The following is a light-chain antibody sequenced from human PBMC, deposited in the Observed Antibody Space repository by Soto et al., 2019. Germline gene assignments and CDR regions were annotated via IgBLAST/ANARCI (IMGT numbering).Light chain of an antibody. Sequence: EIVLTQSPGTLSLSPGERATLSCRASQSVSSSYLAWYQQKPGQAPRLLIYGASSRATGIPDRFSGSGSGTDFTLSXXRLEPEDFXXXXXXQYXSSTFTFGPGTKVDIK. V-gene: IGKV3-20*01. CDR1: QSVSSSY. CDR2: GAS. CDR3: XQYXSSTFT. J-gene: IGKJ3*01.